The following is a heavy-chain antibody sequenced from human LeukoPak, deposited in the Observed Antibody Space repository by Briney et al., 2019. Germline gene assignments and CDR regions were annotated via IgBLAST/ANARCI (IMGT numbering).Heavy chain of an antibody. Sequence: SETLSLTCTVSGGSISSSSYYWGWIRQPPGKGLEWIGSIYYSGSTYYNPSLKSRVAISIDTSKNQFSLKLNSVTAADTAVYYCARSYFWGIAVAGYYFDYWGQGTLVTVSS. CDR3: ARSYFWGIAVAGYYFDY. V-gene: IGHV4-39*07. CDR1: GGSISSSSYY. CDR2: IYYSGST. J-gene: IGHJ4*02. D-gene: IGHD6-19*01.